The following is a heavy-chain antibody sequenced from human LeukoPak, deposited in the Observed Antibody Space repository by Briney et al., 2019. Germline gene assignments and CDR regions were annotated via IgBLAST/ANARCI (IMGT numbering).Heavy chain of an antibody. CDR1: GFTFDDFA. D-gene: IGHD6-6*01. J-gene: IGHJ4*02. CDR2: ITWDGVGT. Sequence: GGSLRLSCAASGFTFDDFAMHWVRQPPGKGLEWVSLITWDGVGTYYEDSLKGRFTISRDNNKNSLYLQMNSLRPEDTALYYCAKDSGGTSSPLDYWGQGTLVTASS. V-gene: IGHV3-43D*03. CDR3: AKDSGGTSSPLDY.